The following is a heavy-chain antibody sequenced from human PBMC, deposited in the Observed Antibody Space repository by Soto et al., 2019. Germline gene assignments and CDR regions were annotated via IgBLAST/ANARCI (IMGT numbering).Heavy chain of an antibody. D-gene: IGHD3-10*01. CDR3: ARGGRAYGSGSYFWSFDY. V-gene: IGHV4-34*01. Sequence: QVQLQQWGAGLLKPSETLSLTCAVYGGSFSGYYWSWNRQPPGKGLEWIGEINHSGSTHYNPSLKSGVTISVDTSKNQFSLKLSYVTAADTAVYYCARGGRAYGSGSYFWSFDYWGQGTLVTVSS. CDR2: INHSGST. J-gene: IGHJ4*02. CDR1: GGSFSGYY.